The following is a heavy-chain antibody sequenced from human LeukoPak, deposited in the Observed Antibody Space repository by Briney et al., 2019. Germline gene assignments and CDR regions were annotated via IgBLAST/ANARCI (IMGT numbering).Heavy chain of an antibody. CDR3: AREMYRGSYLLGGY. J-gene: IGHJ4*02. D-gene: IGHD1-26*01. V-gene: IGHV4-59*01. CDR1: AGSIGSSG. Sequence: PSYTRCPPFIVFAGSIGSSGSGWIGQRPGKGRGGIGYIYYSGSTNYNPSLKSRVAISLDTPKTQFSLKLSSVTAADTAVYYCAREMYRGSYLLGGYWGQGTMVSVSS. CDR2: IYYSGST.